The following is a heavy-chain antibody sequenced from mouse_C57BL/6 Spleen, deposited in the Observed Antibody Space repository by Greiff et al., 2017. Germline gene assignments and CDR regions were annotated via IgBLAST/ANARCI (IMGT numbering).Heavy chain of an antibody. CDR3: ARQGLYGSSYFDY. V-gene: IGHV1-69*01. CDR2: IDPSDSYT. CDR1: GYTFTSYW. D-gene: IGHD1-1*01. J-gene: IGHJ2*01. Sequence: QVQLQQPGAELVMPGASVKLSCKASGYTFTSYWMHWVKQRPGQGLEWIGEIDPSDSYTNYNQKFKGKSTLTVDKSSSTAYMQLSSLTSEDSAVYYCARQGLYGSSYFDYWGQGTTLTVSS.